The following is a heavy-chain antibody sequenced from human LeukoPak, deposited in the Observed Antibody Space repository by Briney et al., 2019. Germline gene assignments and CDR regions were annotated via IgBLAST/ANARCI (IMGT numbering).Heavy chain of an antibody. CDR2: ISSSGSTI. D-gene: IGHD6-13*01. CDR1: GFTFSDYY. J-gene: IGHJ4*02. V-gene: IGHV3-11*01. CDR3: ARDEGGYSSSWRPIDY. Sequence: GGSLRLSCAASGFTFSDYYMSWIRQAPGKGLEWVSYISSSGSTIHYADSVKGRFTISRDNAKNSLYLQMNSLRAEDTAVYYCARDEGGYSSSWRPIDYWGQGTLVTVSS.